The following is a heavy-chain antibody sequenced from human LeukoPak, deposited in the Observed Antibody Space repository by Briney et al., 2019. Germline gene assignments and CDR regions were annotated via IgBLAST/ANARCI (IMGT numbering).Heavy chain of an antibody. CDR1: GFTFSSYW. V-gene: IGHV3-7*01. D-gene: IGHD3-22*01. Sequence: AGGSLRLSCAASGFTFSSYWMRWVRQAPGKGLEWVANIKQDGSEKYYVDSVKGRFTISRDNAKNSLYLQMNSLRAEDTAVYYCARVGSSGYYYVFDYWGQGTLVTVSS. CDR2: IKQDGSEK. CDR3: ARVGSSGYYYVFDY. J-gene: IGHJ4*02.